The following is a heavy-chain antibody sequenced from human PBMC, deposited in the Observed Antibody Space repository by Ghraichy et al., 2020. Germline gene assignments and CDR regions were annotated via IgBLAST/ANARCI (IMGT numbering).Heavy chain of an antibody. Sequence: AGSLRLSCAASGFTFSSYWMHWVRQAPGKGLVWVSRINSDGSSTTYADSVKGRFTISRDNAKNTLYLQMNSLRAEDTAVYYCARDRWGLGGLLDYWGQGTLVTVSS. CDR3: ARDRWGLGGLLDY. CDR2: INSDGSST. V-gene: IGHV3-74*01. D-gene: IGHD1-26*01. J-gene: IGHJ4*02. CDR1: GFTFSSYW.